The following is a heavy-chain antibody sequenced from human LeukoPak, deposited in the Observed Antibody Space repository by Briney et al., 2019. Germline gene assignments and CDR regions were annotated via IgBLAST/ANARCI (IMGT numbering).Heavy chain of an antibody. CDR2: ISKDGSDK. D-gene: IGHD1-7*01. Sequence: PGGSLRLSCAASGFTFSSFAMHWVRQAPGKGLEWVAVISKDGSDKYYPGSVRGRFTISRDNSKNTIYLQMDSLRAEDMAIYYCARDYWWNYDYWGQGTLVTVSS. CDR1: GFTFSSFA. CDR3: ARDYWWNYDY. V-gene: IGHV3-30-3*01. J-gene: IGHJ4*02.